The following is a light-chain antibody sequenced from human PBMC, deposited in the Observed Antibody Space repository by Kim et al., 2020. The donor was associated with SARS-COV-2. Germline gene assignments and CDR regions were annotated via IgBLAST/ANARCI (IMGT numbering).Light chain of an antibody. Sequence: EIVLTQSPGTLSLSPGERATLSCRASQSVSSSYLAWYQQKPGQAPRLLIYGASSRATGIPDRFSGSGSGTDFTLTISRLAPEDFAVYYCQQYGSSPPTYTLGQGTKLEI. CDR3: QQYGSSPPTYT. CDR1: QSVSSSY. V-gene: IGKV3-20*01. CDR2: GAS. J-gene: IGKJ2*01.